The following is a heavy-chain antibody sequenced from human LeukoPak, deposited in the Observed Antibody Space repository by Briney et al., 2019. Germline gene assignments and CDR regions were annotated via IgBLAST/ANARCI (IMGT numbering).Heavy chain of an antibody. V-gene: IGHV3-23*01. CDR1: GFTFSSYA. CDR3: ARPHSGYDWGYFDY. D-gene: IGHD5-12*01. Sequence: PGGSLRLSCAASGFTFSSYAMSWVRQAPGKGLEWVSAISGSGGSTYYADSVKGRFAISRDNSKNTLYLQMNSLRAEDTAVYYCARPHSGYDWGYFDYWGQGTLVTVSS. CDR2: ISGSGGST. J-gene: IGHJ4*02.